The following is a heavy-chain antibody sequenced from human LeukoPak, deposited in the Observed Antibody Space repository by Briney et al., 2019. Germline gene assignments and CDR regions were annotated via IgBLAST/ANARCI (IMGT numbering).Heavy chain of an antibody. J-gene: IGHJ3*01. CDR1: GYSFSNYW. D-gene: IGHD5-12*01. CDR2: NYPGDSDT. V-gene: IGHV5-51*01. CDR3: ARRVSSSGFDAFDV. Sequence: GESLKISCKGLGYSFSNYWIGWVRQMPGKGLEWMGINYPGDSDTTYSPSFQGQVTMSADKSISTAYLQWSSLKASDTAMYYCARRVSSSGFDAFDVWGQGTMVTVSS.